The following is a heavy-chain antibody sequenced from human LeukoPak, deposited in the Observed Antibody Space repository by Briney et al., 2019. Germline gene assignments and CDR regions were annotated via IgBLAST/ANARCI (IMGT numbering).Heavy chain of an antibody. CDR3: ARSRYYDSSGYFDY. CDR1: GFTFSSYA. J-gene: IGHJ4*02. V-gene: IGHV3-30*04. D-gene: IGHD3-22*01. Sequence: GGSLRLSCAASGFTFSSYAMHWVRQAPGKGLEWVAFISYDGTNKYYADSVKGRFTISRDNSKNTLYLQMNSLRAEDTAVYYCARSRYYDSSGYFDYWGQGTLVIVSS. CDR2: ISYDGTNK.